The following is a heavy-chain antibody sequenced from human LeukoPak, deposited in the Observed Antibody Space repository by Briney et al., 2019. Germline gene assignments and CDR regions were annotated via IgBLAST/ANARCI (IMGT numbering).Heavy chain of an antibody. J-gene: IGHJ5*02. D-gene: IGHD6-13*01. CDR3: AREGYSSPTRSMNWFDP. V-gene: IGHV3-48*01. Sequence: GGSLRLSCAASGFTFSSYEMNWVRQAPGKGLEWVSYISSSSSTIYYADSVKGRFTISRDNAKNSLYLQMNSLRAEDTAVYYCAREGYSSPTRSMNWFDPWGQGTLVTVSS. CDR2: ISSSSSTI. CDR1: GFTFSSYE.